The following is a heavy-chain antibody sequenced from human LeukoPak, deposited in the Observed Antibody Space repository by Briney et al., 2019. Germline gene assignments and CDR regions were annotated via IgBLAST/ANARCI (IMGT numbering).Heavy chain of an antibody. D-gene: IGHD6-19*01. CDR2: IYHSGST. Sequence: PSQTLSLTCAVSGGSISSGGYSWSWIRQPPGKGLEWIGYIYHSGSTYYNPSLKSRVTISVDRSKNQFSLKLSSETAADTAVYYCASVIAVAGRDYFDYWGQGTLVTVSS. CDR3: ASVIAVAGRDYFDY. J-gene: IGHJ4*02. V-gene: IGHV4-30-2*01. CDR1: GGSISSGGYS.